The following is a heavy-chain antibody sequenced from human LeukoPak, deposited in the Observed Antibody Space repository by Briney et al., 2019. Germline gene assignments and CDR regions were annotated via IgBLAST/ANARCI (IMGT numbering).Heavy chain of an antibody. V-gene: IGHV5-51*01. J-gene: IGHJ4*02. D-gene: IGHD1-20*01. CDR3: ARLGITGTTLYYFDY. CDR2: IYPGDSDT. CDR1: GYTFTNYW. Sequence: GESLKISCKGSGYTFTNYWIGWVRQMPGKGLGWMGIIYPGDSDTRYSPSFQGQVTISADKSISAAYLQWSSLKASDTAMYYCARLGITGTTLYYFDYWGQGTLVTVSS.